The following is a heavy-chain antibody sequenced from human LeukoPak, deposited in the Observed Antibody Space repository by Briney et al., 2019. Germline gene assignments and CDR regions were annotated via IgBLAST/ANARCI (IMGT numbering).Heavy chain of an antibody. Sequence: GESLKISCKGSGYSFNTNWIGWVRQMPGKGLEWMGIIYPADSDTRYSPSFQGQVTISVDKSISTAFLQWSSLKASDTAVYYCARHLGWCNNTSGCDDESDAFDIWGQGTMVTVSS. J-gene: IGHJ3*02. CDR1: GYSFNTNW. CDR3: ARHLGWCNNTSGCDDESDAFDI. V-gene: IGHV5-51*01. D-gene: IGHD2-2*01. CDR2: IYPADSDT.